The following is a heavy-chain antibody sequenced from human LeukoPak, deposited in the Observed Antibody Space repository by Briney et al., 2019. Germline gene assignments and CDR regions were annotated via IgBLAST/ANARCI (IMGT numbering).Heavy chain of an antibody. D-gene: IGHD6-19*01. Sequence: SETLSLTCTVSGGSISSYYWSWIRQPPGKGLEWIGYIYYSGSTNYNPSLKSRVTISVDTSKNQFSLKLSSVTAADTAVYYCARGGSGWYGRGNWFDPWGQGTLVTVSS. CDR3: ARGGSGWYGRGNWFDP. J-gene: IGHJ5*02. CDR1: GGSISSYY. V-gene: IGHV4-59*01. CDR2: IYYSGST.